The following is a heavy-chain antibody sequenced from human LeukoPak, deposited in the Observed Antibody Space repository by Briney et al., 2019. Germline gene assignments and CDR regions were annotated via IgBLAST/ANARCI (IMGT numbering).Heavy chain of an antibody. CDR1: GFTFSDHY. J-gene: IGHJ4*02. CDR3: ARGGGRGTSGPYNFDY. D-gene: IGHD5-24*01. Sequence: QPGGSLRLSCAGSGFTFSDHYMDWLRQAPGKGLEWVGRTRNKVKGYTTEYAASVKGRFIISRDDSKNSLYLQMNSLKAEDTAVYFCARGGGRGTSGPYNFDYWGQGTLVTVSS. CDR2: TRNKVKGYTT. V-gene: IGHV3-72*01.